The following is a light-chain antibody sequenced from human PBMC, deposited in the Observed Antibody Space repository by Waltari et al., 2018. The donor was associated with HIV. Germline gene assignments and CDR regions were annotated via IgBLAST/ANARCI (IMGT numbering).Light chain of an antibody. V-gene: IGLV2-14*03. J-gene: IGLJ2*01. CDR3: SSYTSSGPRYVL. Sequence: QSALTQPASVSGSPGQSITISCTGTSGDVGGYNFVSWYQKHPSKAPKLIIYNVNSRPSGVSIRFSGSRSANTASLTISGLQAEDEADYFCSSYTSSGPRYVLFGGGTRLTVL. CDR1: SGDVGGYNF. CDR2: NVN.